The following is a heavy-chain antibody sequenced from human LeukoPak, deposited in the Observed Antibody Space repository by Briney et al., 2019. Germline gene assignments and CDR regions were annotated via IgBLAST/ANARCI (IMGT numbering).Heavy chain of an antibody. Sequence: GGSLRLSCAASGFTFSSYSMNWVRQAPGKGLEWVSSISSSSSYIYYADSVKGRFTISRDNAKNSLYLQMNSLIAEDTAVYYCAREALGGSGSPSDYWGQGTLVTVSS. D-gene: IGHD3-10*01. CDR2: ISSSSSYI. CDR1: GFTFSSYS. J-gene: IGHJ4*02. V-gene: IGHV3-21*01. CDR3: AREALGGSGSPSDY.